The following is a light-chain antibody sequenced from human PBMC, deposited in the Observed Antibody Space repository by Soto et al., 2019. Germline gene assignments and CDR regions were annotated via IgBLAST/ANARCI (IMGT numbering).Light chain of an antibody. V-gene: IGKV3-11*01. J-gene: IGKJ4*01. Sequence: ETILTQSPATLSLSPGERATLSCRASQSVNIYLAWYQQRPGQAPRLLIYDASNRASGIPARFSGSGSGTDFTLTISSLEPEDFAVYYCQQRSNWPPTFGGGTKVEIK. CDR3: QQRSNWPPT. CDR1: QSVNIY. CDR2: DAS.